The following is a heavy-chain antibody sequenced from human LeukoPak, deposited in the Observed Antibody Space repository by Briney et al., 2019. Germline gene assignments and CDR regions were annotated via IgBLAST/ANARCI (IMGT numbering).Heavy chain of an antibody. CDR2: IYSGGST. J-gene: IGHJ5*02. D-gene: IGHD5-18*01. CDR1: GFTVSSNY. Sequence: GGSLRLSCAASGFTVSSNYMSWVRQAPGKGLEWVSVIYSGGSTYYADSVKGRFTISRDNSKNTLYLQMNSLRAEDTAVYYCARERGYSYGFDPWGQGTLVTVSS. V-gene: IGHV3-53*01. CDR3: ARERGYSYGFDP.